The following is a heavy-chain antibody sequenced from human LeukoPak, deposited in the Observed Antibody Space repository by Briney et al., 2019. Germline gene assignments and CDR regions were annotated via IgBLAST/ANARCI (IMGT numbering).Heavy chain of an antibody. CDR2: INTSGDKT. Sequence: PGGSLRVSCSGSGFTFSIYAIHWVRQAPGKGPEYVSLINTSGDKTYYADSVKGRFTISRDNSKNTVSLQMSSLRAEDTAMYYCVKDLYKGDTSTWYYFDYWGQGTLVTVSS. J-gene: IGHJ4*02. CDR3: VKDLYKGDTSTWYYFDY. CDR1: GFTFSIYA. D-gene: IGHD6-13*01. V-gene: IGHV3-64D*06.